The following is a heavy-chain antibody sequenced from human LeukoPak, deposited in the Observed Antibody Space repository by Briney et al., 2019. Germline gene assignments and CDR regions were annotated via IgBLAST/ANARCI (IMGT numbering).Heavy chain of an antibody. CDR3: ARRTILTGSDY. V-gene: IGHV4-34*01. D-gene: IGHD3-9*01. Sequence: SETLSLTCAVYGGSFSGYYWSWIRQPPGKGLEWIGSIYYSGSTNYNPSLKSRVTISVDTSKNQFSLKLSSVTAADTAVYYCARRTILTGSDYWGQGTLVTVSS. CDR1: GGSFSGYY. J-gene: IGHJ4*02. CDR2: IYYSGST.